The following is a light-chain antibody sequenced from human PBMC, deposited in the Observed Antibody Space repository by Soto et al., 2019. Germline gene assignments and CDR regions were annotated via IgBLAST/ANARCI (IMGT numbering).Light chain of an antibody. Sequence: DIQMTPSPSSLSASVGDRVTITCRASQSISGYLNWYQQKPGKAPKLLIYAASSLQSGVPSRFSGSGSGTDFTLTISSLQPEDFATYYCQQSYSTLWTFCQGPNVDI. CDR2: AAS. J-gene: IGKJ1*01. CDR1: QSISGY. V-gene: IGKV1-39*01. CDR3: QQSYSTLWT.